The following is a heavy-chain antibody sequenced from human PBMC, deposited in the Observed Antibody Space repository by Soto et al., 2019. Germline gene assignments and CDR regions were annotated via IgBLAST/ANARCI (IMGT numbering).Heavy chain of an antibody. CDR1: GYTFTSYA. V-gene: IGHV1-3*01. CDR3: AREVNYDYVWGTPDFDY. Sequence: ASGKVSCKASGYTFTSYAMHWVRQAPGQRLEWMGWINAGNGNTKYSQKFQGRVTITRDTSASTAYMELSSLRSEDTAVYYCAREVNYDYVWGTPDFDYWGQGTLVTVSS. D-gene: IGHD3-16*01. J-gene: IGHJ4*02. CDR2: INAGNGNT.